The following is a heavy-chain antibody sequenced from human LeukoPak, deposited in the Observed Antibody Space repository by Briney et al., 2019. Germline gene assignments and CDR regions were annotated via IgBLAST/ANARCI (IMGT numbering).Heavy chain of an antibody. CDR1: GGSISSYY. J-gene: IGHJ5*02. CDR2: NYTSGST. D-gene: IGHD3/OR15-3a*01. Sequence: KPSETLSLTCTVSGGSISSYYWSWIRHPAGKGLEWIGRNYTSGSTNYNPSLKSRVTMSVDTSKNQFSLKLSSVTAADTAVYYCARDHSRDYNWFDPWGQGTLVTVSS. V-gene: IGHV4-4*07. CDR3: ARDHSRDYNWFDP.